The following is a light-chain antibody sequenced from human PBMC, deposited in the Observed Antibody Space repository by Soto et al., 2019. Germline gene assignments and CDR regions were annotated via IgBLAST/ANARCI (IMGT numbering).Light chain of an antibody. V-gene: IGLV2-23*01. Sequence: QSALTQPASVSGSPGQSITISCTGTSSDVGSYNLVSWYQQHPGKAPKRMIHEGSKRPSGVSNRFSGFKSGNTASLTISGLQAEDAADYYCCSYAGSSTYVVFGGGTKLTVL. CDR2: EGS. CDR3: CSYAGSSTYVV. J-gene: IGLJ2*01. CDR1: SSDVGSYNL.